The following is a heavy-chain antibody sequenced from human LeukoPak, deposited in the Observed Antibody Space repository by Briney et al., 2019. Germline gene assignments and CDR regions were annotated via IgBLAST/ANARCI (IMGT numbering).Heavy chain of an antibody. D-gene: IGHD5-18*01. CDR2: IIPIFGTA. CDR1: GGTFSSYA. V-gene: IGHV1-69*13. J-gene: IGHJ4*02. Sequence: ASVKVSCKASGGTFSSYAISWVRQAPGQGLEWMGGIIPIFGTANYAQKFQGRVTITADESTSTAYMELSSLRSEDTAVYYCAIRGYSYGSVGSYFDYWGQGTLVTVSS. CDR3: AIRGYSYGSVGSYFDY.